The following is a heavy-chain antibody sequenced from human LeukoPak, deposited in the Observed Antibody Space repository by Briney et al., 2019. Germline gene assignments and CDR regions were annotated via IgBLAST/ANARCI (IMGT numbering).Heavy chain of an antibody. CDR2: ISGSGGST. CDR3: ARDLEGLWQWSWSGAFDI. D-gene: IGHD6-19*01. V-gene: IGHV3-23*01. J-gene: IGHJ3*02. Sequence: QPGGSLRLSCAASGFTFSSYAMSWVRPAPGKGLEWVSAISGSGGSTYYADSVKGRFTISRDNSKNTLYLQMNSLRAEDTAVYYCARDLEGLWQWSWSGAFDIWGQGTMVTVSS. CDR1: GFTFSSYA.